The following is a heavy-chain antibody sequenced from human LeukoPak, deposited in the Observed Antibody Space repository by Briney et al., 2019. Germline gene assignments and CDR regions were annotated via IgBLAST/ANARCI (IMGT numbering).Heavy chain of an antibody. D-gene: IGHD5-18*01. CDR2: IYFDGTT. J-gene: IGHJ3*01. Sequence: SETLSLTCSVSGGSITSYYWSWIRQAPGKGLEWIGYIYFDGTTNYSPSLKRRVTISLDTSKNQFSLKLRSVTAADTAVYDCARERGDTAAPDAFDFWGQGRLVTVAS. CDR1: GGSITSYY. V-gene: IGHV4-59*01. CDR3: ARERGDTAAPDAFDF.